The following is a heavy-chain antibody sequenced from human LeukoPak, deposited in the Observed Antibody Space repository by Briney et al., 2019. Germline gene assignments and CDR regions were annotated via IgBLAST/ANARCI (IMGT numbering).Heavy chain of an antibody. CDR1: GYTFTGYY. CDR2: SNPNSGGT. V-gene: IGHV1-2*02. D-gene: IGHD4-17*01. CDR3: PREDYGVYDNWFDP. J-gene: IGHJ5*02. Sequence: ASVKVSCKASGYTFTGYYMHWVRQAPGQGLEWMGWSNPNSGGTNYAQKFQGRVTMTRETSISTAYMELSRLRADDTAGCYFPREDYGVYDNWFDPSGQGSLVTV.